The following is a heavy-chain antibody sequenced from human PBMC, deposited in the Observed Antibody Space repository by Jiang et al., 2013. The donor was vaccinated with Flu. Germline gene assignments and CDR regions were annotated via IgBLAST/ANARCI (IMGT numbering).Heavy chain of an antibody. CDR3: ARHRRRAAGGLLDWFDP. CDR2: IYSSGNT. CDR1: GGSISSSSYY. J-gene: IGHJ5*02. D-gene: IGHD6-13*01. V-gene: IGHV4-39*01. Sequence: LLKPSETLSLTCTVSGGSISSSSYYWGWIRQPPGKGLEWIGSIYSSGNTYYNPSLKSRVTISIDTSKNQFSLKLNSVTAADTAVHYCARHRRRAAGGLLDWFDPWGQGTLVTVSS.